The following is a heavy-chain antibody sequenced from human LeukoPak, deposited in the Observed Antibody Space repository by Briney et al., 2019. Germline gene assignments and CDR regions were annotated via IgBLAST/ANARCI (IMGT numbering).Heavy chain of an antibody. V-gene: IGHV4-34*01. CDR2: INHSGST. CDR1: GGSFSGYY. CDR3: ARTPGYSSSWPDY. J-gene: IGHJ4*02. Sequence: SEALSLTCAVYGGSFSGYYWSWIRQPPGKGLEWIGEINHSGSTNYNPSLKSRVTISVDTSENQFSLKLSSVTAADTAVYYCARTPGYSSSWPDYWGQGTLVTVSS. D-gene: IGHD6-13*01.